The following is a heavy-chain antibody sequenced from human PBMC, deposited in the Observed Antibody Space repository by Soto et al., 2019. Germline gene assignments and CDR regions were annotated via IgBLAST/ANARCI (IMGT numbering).Heavy chain of an antibody. CDR3: ARDFPSRSRNIVVVPAASAFDP. D-gene: IGHD2-2*01. J-gene: IGHJ5*02. CDR1: GYTFTSYY. V-gene: IGHV1-46*01. Sequence: ASVKVSCKASGYTFTSYYMHWVRQAPGQGLEWMGIIIPSCGRANYAQKFQGRVTITADESTSTAYMELSSLRSEDTAVYYCARDFPSRSRNIVVVPAASAFDPWGQGTLVTVSS. CDR2: IIPSCGRA.